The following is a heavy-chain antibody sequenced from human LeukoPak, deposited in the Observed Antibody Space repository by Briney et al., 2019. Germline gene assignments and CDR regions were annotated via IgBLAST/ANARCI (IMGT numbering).Heavy chain of an antibody. V-gene: IGHV3-23*01. Sequence: GGSPRLSCAASGFTFTNHVITWVRQAPGKGLEWVSGISVSGDGTFYAESVKGRFTISKDNSKTTLSLQMNSLRAEDTAIYYCAKVDPASVTGGVFYYYYYMDVWGKGTTVTVSS. CDR3: AKVDPASVTGGVFYYYYYMDV. CDR2: ISVSGDGT. CDR1: GFTFTNHV. D-gene: IGHD2-21*02. J-gene: IGHJ6*03.